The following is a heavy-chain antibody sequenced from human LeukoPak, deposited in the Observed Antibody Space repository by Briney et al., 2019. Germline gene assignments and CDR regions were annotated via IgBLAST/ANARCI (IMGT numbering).Heavy chain of an antibody. V-gene: IGHV4-59*08. CDR2: IHYSGST. CDR3: ARLNIIGSSPVHHYDY. J-gene: IGHJ4*02. Sequence: SGTLSLTCTVSGGSISGYYWSWIRQPPGKGLEYIAYIHYSGSTDYNPSLKSRVTISVDTSKNQFSLKLSSVTAADTAVYYCARLNIIGSSPVHHYDYWGQGTLVTVSS. CDR1: GGSISGYY. D-gene: IGHD6-13*01.